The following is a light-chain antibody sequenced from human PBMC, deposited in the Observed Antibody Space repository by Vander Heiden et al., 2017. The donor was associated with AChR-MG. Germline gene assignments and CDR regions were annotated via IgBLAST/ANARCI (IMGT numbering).Light chain of an antibody. V-gene: IGLV3-21*02. CDR3: QVWESVSDPVV. CDR1: NIGSKS. CDR2: DDS. Sequence: SYVLTQPPSVSVAPGRTATIPCGGNNIGSKSVDGYQQKLGQAPGLVVYDDSDRRSGIPEGISGANSGNTATLTISRVEDGDEGDYYCQVWESVSDPVVFGGGTKLTVL. J-gene: IGLJ2*01.